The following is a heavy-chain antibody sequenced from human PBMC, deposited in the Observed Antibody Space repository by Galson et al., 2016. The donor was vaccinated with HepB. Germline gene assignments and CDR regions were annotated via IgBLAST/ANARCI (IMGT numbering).Heavy chain of an antibody. V-gene: IGHV3-23*01. Sequence: SLRLSCAASGFTFTSYAMSWVRQAPGKGLEWVSAISGGGGSTYYADPVKGRFTISRDNSKNTVYLQMNSLRAEDAALYYCAKSMNWNNHLLLFWGQGTLVTVSS. CDR3: AKSMNWNNHLLLF. D-gene: IGHD1/OR15-1a*01. CDR2: ISGGGGST. CDR1: GFTFTSYA. J-gene: IGHJ4*02.